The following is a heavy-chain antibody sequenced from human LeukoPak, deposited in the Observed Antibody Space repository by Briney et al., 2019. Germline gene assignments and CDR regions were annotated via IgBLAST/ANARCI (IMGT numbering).Heavy chain of an antibody. J-gene: IGHJ4*02. Sequence: GGSLRLSCAASGFTFSSYAMTWVRQAPGKGLEWVSSISASGVMTYYADSVKGRFTISRDNSKNSLYLQMKSLTAADTAVYYCAKDRSIGTYYTFDHWGQGTLVSVSS. CDR1: GFTFSSYA. CDR3: AKDRSIGTYYTFDH. V-gene: IGHV3-23*01. CDR2: ISASGVMT. D-gene: IGHD1-26*01.